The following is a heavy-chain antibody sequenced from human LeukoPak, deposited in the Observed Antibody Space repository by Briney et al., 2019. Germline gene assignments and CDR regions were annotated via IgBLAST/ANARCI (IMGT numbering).Heavy chain of an antibody. CDR2: IYYSGST. CDR1: GGSISSYY. CDR3: ARDQITYDFWSGYWR. Sequence: SETLSLTCTVSGGSISSYYWSWIRQPPGKGLEWIGYIYYSGSTNYNPSLKSRVTISVDTSKNQFSLKLSSVTAADTAVYYCARDQITYDFWSGYWRWGQGTLVTVSS. V-gene: IGHV4-59*01. D-gene: IGHD3-3*01. J-gene: IGHJ4*02.